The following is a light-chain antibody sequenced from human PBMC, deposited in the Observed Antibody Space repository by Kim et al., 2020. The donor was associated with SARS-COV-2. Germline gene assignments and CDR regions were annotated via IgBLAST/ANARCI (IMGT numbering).Light chain of an antibody. CDR3: QQRSDWPHT. Sequence: FAPGERATLSCRASQSISRYLAWYQQKPGQAPRLLIYDASNRATGIPARFTGSGSGTDFTLTINSLEPEDFAVYYCQQRSDWPHTFGGGTKVDIK. V-gene: IGKV3-11*01. CDR1: QSISRY. J-gene: IGKJ4*01. CDR2: DAS.